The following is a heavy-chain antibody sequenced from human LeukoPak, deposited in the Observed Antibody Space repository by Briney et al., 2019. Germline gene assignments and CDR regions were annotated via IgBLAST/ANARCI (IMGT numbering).Heavy chain of an antibody. CDR2: ISSSGSTI. CDR3: AELGITMIGGV. CDR1: GFTFSSYS. J-gene: IGHJ6*04. D-gene: IGHD3-10*02. Sequence: GGSLRLSCAASGFTFSSYSMDWVRQAPGKGLEWVPYISSSGSTIYYADSVKGRFTISRDNAKNSLYLQMNSLRAEDTAVYYCAELGITMIGGVWGKGTTVTISS. V-gene: IGHV3-48*04.